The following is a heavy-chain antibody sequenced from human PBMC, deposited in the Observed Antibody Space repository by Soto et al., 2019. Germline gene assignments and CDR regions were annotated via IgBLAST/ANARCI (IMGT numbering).Heavy chain of an antibody. D-gene: IGHD3-10*01. CDR2: VHHSWGS. CDR3: ARQGFGPLHGLVDV. J-gene: IGHJ6*02. CDR1: GGSISSYY. Sequence: QVQLQESGPGLVKPSETLSLSCTVSGGSISSYYWSWFRQSPGKRMEWIGYVHHSWGSSYNPSLRSGVAISLDTCKSQFSLKVTSVTATDTAVYYCARQGFGPLHGLVDVWGQGTTVTVSS. V-gene: IGHV4-59*08.